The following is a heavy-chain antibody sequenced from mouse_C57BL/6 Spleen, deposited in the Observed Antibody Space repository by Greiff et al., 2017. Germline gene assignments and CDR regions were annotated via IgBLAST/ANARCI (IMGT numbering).Heavy chain of an antibody. CDR3: ARVSTGDYYAMDY. J-gene: IGHJ4*01. CDR1: GYSIPSDY. D-gene: IGHD4-1*02. V-gene: IGHV3-8*01. CDR2: ISYSGST. Sequence: EVKLMESGPGLAKPSKTLSFTCSFTGYSIPSDYWTWIRKFPGNKLEYMGYISYSGSTYYNPPLKSRISITRDTSKNQYYLQLNSVTTEDTATYYCARVSTGDYYAMDYWGQGTSVTVSS.